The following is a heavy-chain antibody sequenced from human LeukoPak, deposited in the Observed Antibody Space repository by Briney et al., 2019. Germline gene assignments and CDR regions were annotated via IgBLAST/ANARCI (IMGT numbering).Heavy chain of an antibody. D-gene: IGHD4-17*01. CDR3: ARDLYGDYGY. V-gene: IGHV3-74*01. J-gene: IGHJ4*02. CDR2: INSDGSST. Sequence: PSETLSLTCAVYGGSFSGYYWSWIRQPPGKGLVWVSRINSDGSSTSYADSVKGRFTISRDNAKNTLYLQMNSLRAEDTAVYYCARDLYGDYGYWGQGTLVTVSS. CDR1: GGSFSGYY.